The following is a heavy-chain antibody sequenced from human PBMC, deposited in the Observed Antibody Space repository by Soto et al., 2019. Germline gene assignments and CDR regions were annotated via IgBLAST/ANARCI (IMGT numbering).Heavy chain of an antibody. D-gene: IGHD3-16*02. CDR2: IYSGGST. V-gene: IGHV3-66*01. Sequence: EVQLVESGGGLVQPGGSLRLSCAASGFTVSSNYMSWVRQAPGKGLEWVSVIYSGGSTYYADSVKGRFTISRDNSKNTLYLQMNSLRAEDTAVYYCARVEGVTSVLGELSLGPSCGAFDIWGQGTMVTVSS. J-gene: IGHJ3*02. CDR1: GFTVSSNY. CDR3: ARVEGVTSVLGELSLGPSCGAFDI.